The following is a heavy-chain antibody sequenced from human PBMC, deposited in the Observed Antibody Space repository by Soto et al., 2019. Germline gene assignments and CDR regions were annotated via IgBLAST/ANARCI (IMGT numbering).Heavy chain of an antibody. CDR3: ARDRRWYYYDSSGYYPAYYYYYGMDV. J-gene: IGHJ6*02. V-gene: IGHV3-48*03. CDR1: GFTFSSYE. Sequence: GGSLRLSCGASGFTFSSYEMNRVRQAPGTGLELVSYISSSGSTIYYADSVKGRFTISRDNAKNSLYLQMNSLRAEDTAVYYCARDRRWYYYDSSGYYPAYYYYYGMDVWVQGPTVTVSS. CDR2: ISSSGSTI. D-gene: IGHD3-22*01.